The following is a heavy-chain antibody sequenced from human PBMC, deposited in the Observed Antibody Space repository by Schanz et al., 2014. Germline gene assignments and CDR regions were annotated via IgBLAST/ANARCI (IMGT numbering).Heavy chain of an antibody. Sequence: DVQLLESGGGLVQPGGSLRLSCAASGFTFSSYAMSWVRQAPGKGLEWVSGISGSGASTYYADSVKGRFTISRDNAKNSLYLQMSSLRAEDTAVYYCAKSLESCPGGRCSRGYFDYWGQGTLVTVSS. CDR1: GFTFSSYA. CDR3: AKSLESCPGGRCSRGYFDY. J-gene: IGHJ4*02. D-gene: IGHD2-8*02. V-gene: IGHV3-23*01. CDR2: ISGSGAST.